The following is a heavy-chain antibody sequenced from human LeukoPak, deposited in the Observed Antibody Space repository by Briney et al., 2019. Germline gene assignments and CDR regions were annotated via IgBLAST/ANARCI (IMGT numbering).Heavy chain of an antibody. CDR3: ARGPGYSYGEGSYYYGMDL. V-gene: IGHV4-59*01. Sequence: PSETLSLTRTVSGGFISSYYWSWIRQPPGKGLEWIGYIYYSGSTNYNPSLKSRVTISVDTSKNQFSLKLSSVTAADTAVYYCARGPGYSYGEGSYYYGMDLWAQATTVTVSS. CDR2: IYYSGST. D-gene: IGHD5-18*01. J-gene: IGHJ6*01. CDR1: GGFISSYY.